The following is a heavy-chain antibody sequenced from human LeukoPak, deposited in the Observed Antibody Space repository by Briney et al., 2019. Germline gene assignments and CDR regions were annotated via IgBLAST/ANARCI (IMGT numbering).Heavy chain of an antibody. J-gene: IGHJ4*02. Sequence: GGSPRLSCAASGFTVSSNYMSWVRQAPGKGLEWVSVIYSGGSTYYADSVKGRFTISRDNSKNTLYLQMNSLRAEDTAVYYCAEDRSVVVVAACDYWGQGTLVTVSS. CDR2: IYSGGST. V-gene: IGHV3-53*01. CDR3: AEDRSVVVVAACDY. CDR1: GFTVSSNY. D-gene: IGHD2-15*01.